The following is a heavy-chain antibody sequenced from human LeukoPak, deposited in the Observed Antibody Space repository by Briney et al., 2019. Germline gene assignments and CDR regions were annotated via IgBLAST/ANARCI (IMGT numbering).Heavy chain of an antibody. CDR1: GASIGSYF. V-gene: IGHV4-59*01. CDR2: IYYGAGT. J-gene: IGHJ5*01. Sequence: SETLSLTCTVSGASIGSYFWSWIRQPPGKGLQGIWYIYYGAGTDYNPSFESQITISVDTSKNRISLNLTSVTASDTPLYYCARERGDYDSDNWFDSWGQGTLVTVSS. D-gene: IGHD4-17*01. CDR3: ARERGDYDSDNWFDS.